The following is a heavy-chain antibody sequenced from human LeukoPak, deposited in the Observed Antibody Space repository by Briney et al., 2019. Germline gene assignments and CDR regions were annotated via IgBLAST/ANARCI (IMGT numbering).Heavy chain of an antibody. Sequence: ASVKVSCKASGYTFTGYYLHWVRQAPGQGLEWMGWINPNSDGTTYAQTFQGRVTMTRDTSISTAYMELSRLRSDDTAVYYCAREVVVAALRPRRQRNWFDPWGQGTLVTVSS. CDR2: INPNSDGT. CDR3: AREVVVAALRPRRQRNWFDP. J-gene: IGHJ5*02. CDR1: GYTFTGYY. V-gene: IGHV1-2*02. D-gene: IGHD2-2*01.